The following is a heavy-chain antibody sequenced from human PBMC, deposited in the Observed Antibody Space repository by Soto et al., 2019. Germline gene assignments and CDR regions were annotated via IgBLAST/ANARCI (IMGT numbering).Heavy chain of an antibody. Sequence: QVQLQESGPGLVKPSQTLSLTCTVSGGSISSGGYYWSWIRQHPGKGLEWIGYIYYSGSTYYNPSLKSRVTISVDTSKNQFSLKLSSVTAADTAVYYCSRLTFGDREVVYYYMDVWGKGTTVTVSS. J-gene: IGHJ6*03. CDR1: GGSISSGGYY. D-gene: IGHD4-17*01. V-gene: IGHV4-31*03. CDR3: SRLTFGDREVVYYYMDV. CDR2: IYYSGST.